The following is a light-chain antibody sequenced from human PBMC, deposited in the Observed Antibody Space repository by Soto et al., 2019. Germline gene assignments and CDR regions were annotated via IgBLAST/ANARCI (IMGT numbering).Light chain of an antibody. CDR2: GAS. V-gene: IGKV3-20*01. J-gene: IGKJ1*01. CDR3: QQYGSSPRT. Sequence: EIVLTQSPGTLSLSPGERATLSCRASQSVSSSYLAWYQQKPGQAPRLLIYGASSRATGIPDRFSGSGSGTDFTLTISRLEPADFAVYYCQQYGSSPRTFGRGTRWIS. CDR1: QSVSSSY.